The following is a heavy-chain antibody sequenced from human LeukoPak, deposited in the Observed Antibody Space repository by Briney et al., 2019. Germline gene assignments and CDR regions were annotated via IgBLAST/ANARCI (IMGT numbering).Heavy chain of an antibody. J-gene: IGHJ4*02. V-gene: IGHV3-30*02. CDR3: AKDSGSYYTSDY. Sequence: GGSLRLSCAASGFTFSSYGMHWVRQAPGKGLEWVAFTRYDGSNKYYADFVEGRFTISRDNSKNTLYLLMNSLRAEDTAVYYCAKDSGSYYTSDYWGQGTLVTVSS. CDR1: GFTFSSYG. D-gene: IGHD3-10*01. CDR2: TRYDGSNK.